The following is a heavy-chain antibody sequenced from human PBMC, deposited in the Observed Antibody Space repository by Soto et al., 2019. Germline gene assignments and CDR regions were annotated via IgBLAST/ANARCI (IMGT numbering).Heavy chain of an antibody. CDR3: ARGWTAYYYYGMDV. V-gene: IGHV4-30-4*01. CDR1: GGSISSGDYY. J-gene: IGHJ6*02. D-gene: IGHD2-15*01. CDR2: IYYSGST. Sequence: SETLSLTCTVSGGSISSGDYYWSWIRQPPGKGLEWIGYIYYSGSTYYNPSLKSRVTISVDTSKNQFSLKLSSVTAADTAVYYCARGWTAYYYYGMDVWGQGTTVTVSS.